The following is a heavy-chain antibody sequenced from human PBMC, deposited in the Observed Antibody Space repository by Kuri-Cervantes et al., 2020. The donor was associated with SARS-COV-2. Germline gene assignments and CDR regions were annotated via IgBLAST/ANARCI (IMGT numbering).Heavy chain of an antibody. V-gene: IGHV3-74*01. Sequence: GESLKISCAVSGFTFSSYWMHWVRQAPGKGLVWVARINWDGSITNYADSVKGRFSISRDNAKNSLYLQMNSLRAEDTAVYYCAREVDYYDEMDYWGQGTLVTVSS. CDR1: GFTFSSYW. CDR3: AREVDYYDEMDY. CDR2: INWDGSIT. J-gene: IGHJ4*02. D-gene: IGHD3-22*01.